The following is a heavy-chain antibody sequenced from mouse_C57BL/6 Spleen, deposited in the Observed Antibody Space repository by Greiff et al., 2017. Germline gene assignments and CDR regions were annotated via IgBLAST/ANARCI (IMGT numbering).Heavy chain of an antibody. J-gene: IGHJ2*01. CDR3: ARGTAQATDFDY. Sequence: VQLQQSGAELVRPGTSVKLSCKASGYTFTSYWMHWVKQRPGQGLEWIGVIDPSDSYTNYNQKLTSKATLTVDTSSSTAYMQLSSLTSEDSAVYYCARGTAQATDFDYWGQGTTLTVSS. CDR1: GYTFTSYW. D-gene: IGHD3-2*02. V-gene: IGHV1-59*01. CDR2: IDPSDSYT.